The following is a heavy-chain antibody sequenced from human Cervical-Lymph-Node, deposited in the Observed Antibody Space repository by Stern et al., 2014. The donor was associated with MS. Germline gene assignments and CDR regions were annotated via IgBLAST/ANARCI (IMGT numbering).Heavy chain of an antibody. CDR2: INPTSGGT. Sequence: QVQLVQSGAEVKQPGASVKVSCKASGYTFTGYYMHWVRQAPGQGLEWMGWINPTSGGTSYAQKFQGRVTMTRDTSISTAFMELSSLRSDDTAVYYCARGGDILSTDFWGQGTLVTVSS. D-gene: IGHD3-9*01. J-gene: IGHJ4*02. CDR3: ARGGDILSTDF. CDR1: GYTFTGYY. V-gene: IGHV1-2*02.